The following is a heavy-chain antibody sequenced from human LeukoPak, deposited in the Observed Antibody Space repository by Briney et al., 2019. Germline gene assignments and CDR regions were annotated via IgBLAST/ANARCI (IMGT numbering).Heavy chain of an antibody. CDR2: IRGGGGSA. V-gene: IGHV3-23*01. CDR3: ARDPNGDYIGAFDM. CDR1: GFTFSAYA. Sequence: HPGGSLRLSCTASGFTFSAYAMMRVRQAPGKGPEWVSAIRGGGGSAFYADSVKGRFTISRDNSKYTLFLQMNSLRAEDTAVYYCARDPNGDYIGAFDMWGPGTMVTVSS. J-gene: IGHJ3*02. D-gene: IGHD4-17*01.